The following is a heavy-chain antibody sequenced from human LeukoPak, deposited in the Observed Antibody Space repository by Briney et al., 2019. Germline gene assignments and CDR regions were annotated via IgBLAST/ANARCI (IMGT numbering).Heavy chain of an antibody. J-gene: IGHJ4*02. CDR3: ARGVFGVVPFDY. V-gene: IGHV4-61*05. CDR1: GGSISSSSYY. D-gene: IGHD3-3*01. Sequence: PSETLSLTCTVSGGSISSSSYYWGWIRQPPGKGLEWIGYIYYSGSTNYNPSLKSRVTISVDTSKNQFSLKLSSVTAADTAVYYCARGVFGVVPFDYWGQGTLVTVSS. CDR2: IYYSGST.